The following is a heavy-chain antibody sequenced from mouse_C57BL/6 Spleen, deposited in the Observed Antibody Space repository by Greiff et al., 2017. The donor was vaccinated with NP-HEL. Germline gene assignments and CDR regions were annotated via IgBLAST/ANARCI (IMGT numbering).Heavy chain of an antibody. V-gene: IGHV5-17*01. CDR2: ISSGSSTI. Sequence: EVQLVESGGGLVKPGGSLKLSCAASGFTFSDYGMHWVRQAPEKGLEWVAYISSGSSTIYYADTVKGRFTISRDNAKNTLFLQMTSLRSEDTAMYYCARSNWGYYYAMDYWGQGTSVTVSS. CDR3: ARSNWGYYYAMDY. CDR1: GFTFSDYG. J-gene: IGHJ4*01. D-gene: IGHD4-1*01.